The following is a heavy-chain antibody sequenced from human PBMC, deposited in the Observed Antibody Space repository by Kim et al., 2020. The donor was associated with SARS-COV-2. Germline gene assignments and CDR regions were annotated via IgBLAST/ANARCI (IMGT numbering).Heavy chain of an antibody. CDR1: GFTFSSYS. V-gene: IGHV3-21*01. CDR3: ARDQNYYGSGSYLAPGYYGMDV. D-gene: IGHD3-10*01. CDR2: ISSSSSYI. Sequence: GGSLRLPCAASGFTFSSYSMNWVRQAPGKGLEWVSSISSSSSYIYYADSVKGRFTISRDNAKNSLYLQMNSLRAEDTAVYYCARDQNYYGSGSYLAPGYYGMDVWGQGTTVTVSS. J-gene: IGHJ6*02.